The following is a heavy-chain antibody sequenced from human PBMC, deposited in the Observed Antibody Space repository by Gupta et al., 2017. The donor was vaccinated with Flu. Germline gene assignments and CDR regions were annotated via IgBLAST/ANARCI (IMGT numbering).Heavy chain of an antibody. CDR1: GFTFSNYA. Sequence: EVQPVESGGRLVRPGGSLTLSCAASGFTFSNYAMNWVLQAPGKGLEWVSSTDGSGTFVKYTDSVKGRFTISRDNAQSSLYLQRNSLRVEDTAVYYCARSGGGSGDYVWWFDTWGQGTLVTVSS. D-gene: IGHD3-10*01. CDR3: ARSGGGSGDYVWWFDT. V-gene: IGHV3-21*01. J-gene: IGHJ5*02. CDR2: TDGSGTFV.